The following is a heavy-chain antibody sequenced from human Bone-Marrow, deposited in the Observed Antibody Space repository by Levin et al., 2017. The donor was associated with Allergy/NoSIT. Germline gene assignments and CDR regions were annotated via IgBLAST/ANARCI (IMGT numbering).Heavy chain of an antibody. CDR2: ISYDGHNE. D-gene: IGHD3-16*01. Sequence: GGSLRLSCAASGFNFITYTMHWVRQAPGKGLEWVARISYDGHNEYYADSVRGRFTISRDNSKNTLYLQMNSLRTEDTARYFCARGGGVRSTDYWGQGTLVTVSS. J-gene: IGHJ4*02. CDR1: GFNFITYT. V-gene: IGHV3-30*04. CDR3: ARGGGVRSTDY.